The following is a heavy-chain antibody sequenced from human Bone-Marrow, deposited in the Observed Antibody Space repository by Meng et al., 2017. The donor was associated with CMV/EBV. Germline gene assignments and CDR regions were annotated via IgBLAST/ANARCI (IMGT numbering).Heavy chain of an antibody. J-gene: IGHJ5*02. CDR1: GGSSSSGNW. CDR2: IYHSGST. D-gene: IGHD3-16*01. V-gene: IGHV4-4*02. CDR3: ARDLGRGLNWFDP. Sequence: AASGGSSSSGNWWSWVRQPPGKGLEWIGEIYHSGSTNYNPSLKSRVTISVDKSKNQFSLKLSSVTAADTAVYYCARDLGRGLNWFDPWGQGTLVTVSS.